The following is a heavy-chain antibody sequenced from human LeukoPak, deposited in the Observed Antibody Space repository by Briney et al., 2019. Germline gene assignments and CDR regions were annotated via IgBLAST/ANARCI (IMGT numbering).Heavy chain of an antibody. V-gene: IGHV3-23*01. CDR1: GFTFNTYA. J-gene: IGHJ4*02. D-gene: IGHD1-14*01. Sequence: PGGSLRLSCAASGFTFNTYAMSWVRQAPGKGLEWVSAISDSGGRTYYADSVKGRFTVSRDNSKNTLYLQLNSLRAEDTAVYYCAKGPPFDYWGQGTLVTVSS. CDR3: AKGPPFDY. CDR2: ISDSGGRT.